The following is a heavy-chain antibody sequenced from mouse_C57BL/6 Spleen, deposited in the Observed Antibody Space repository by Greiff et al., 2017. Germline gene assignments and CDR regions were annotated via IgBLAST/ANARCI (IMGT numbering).Heavy chain of an antibody. J-gene: IGHJ2*01. V-gene: IGHV1-4*01. CDR1: GYTFTSYT. CDR3: ASEFPGVTTGAVDG. Sequence: VQLQQSGAELARPGASVKMSCKASGYTFTSYTMHWVKQRPGQGLEWIGYINPSSGYTKYNQKFKDKATLTADKSSSTAYMQLSSLTSEDSAVYSGASEFPGVTTGAVDGWGQGTTLTVSS. CDR2: INPSSGYT. D-gene: IGHD2-2*01.